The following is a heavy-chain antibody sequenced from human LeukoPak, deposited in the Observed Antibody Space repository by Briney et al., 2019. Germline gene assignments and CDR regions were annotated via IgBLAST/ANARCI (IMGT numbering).Heavy chain of an antibody. CDR3: ARVDWYEGLDY. J-gene: IGHJ4*02. CDR1: GGSISSSSYY. D-gene: IGHD2-21*01. CDR2: IYYSGNT. Sequence: PSETLSLTCTVSGGSISSSSYYWGWIRQPPGKGLEWIGSIYYSGNTNYNPSLKSRVTISVDKSKNQFSLKLTSVTAADTAVYYCARVDWYEGLDYWGQGTLVTVSS. V-gene: IGHV4-39*07.